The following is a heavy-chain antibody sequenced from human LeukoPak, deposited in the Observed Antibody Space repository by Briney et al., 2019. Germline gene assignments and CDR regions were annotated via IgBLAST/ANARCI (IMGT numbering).Heavy chain of an antibody. J-gene: IGHJ5*02. CDR2: IYHSGGT. CDR1: GGSISDFY. D-gene: IGHD3-10*01. CDR3: ASTYYYGSGSYLNWFDP. V-gene: IGHV4-59*13. Sequence: SETLSLTCTVSGGSISDFYWNWIRQPPGKALEWIGYIYHSGGTNYNPSLKSRVTISVDTSKNQFSLKLSSVTAADTAVYYCASTYYYGSGSYLNWFDPWGQGTLVTVSS.